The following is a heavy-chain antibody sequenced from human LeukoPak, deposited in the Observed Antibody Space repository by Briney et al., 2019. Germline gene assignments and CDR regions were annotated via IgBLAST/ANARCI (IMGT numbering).Heavy chain of an antibody. Sequence: PSESLSLTCSVSSGSFSSGSYFCGWIRQSPGMGLEWIATINYSGTTYYNPSLKSRVTTSVDTSRNQFSLKLTSVTAADTAVYYCARLRGGVQLWGDWGQGALVTVSS. D-gene: IGHD3-10*01. CDR2: INYSGTT. V-gene: IGHV4-39*01. CDR3: ARLRGGVQLWGD. CDR1: SGSFSSGSYF. J-gene: IGHJ4*01.